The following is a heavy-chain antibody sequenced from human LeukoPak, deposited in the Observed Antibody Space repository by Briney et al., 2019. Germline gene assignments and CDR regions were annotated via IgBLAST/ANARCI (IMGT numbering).Heavy chain of an antibody. CDR1: GGSISSNY. J-gene: IGHJ4*02. V-gene: IGHV4-59*01. D-gene: IGHD6-19*01. Sequence: SETLSLTCTVSGGSISSNYWSWIRQPPGKGLEWIGYIYYSGSTNYNPSLKSRVTISVDTSKNQVSLKLTSVTAADTAVYYCARGYRLVDYWGQGTLVTVSS. CDR2: IYYSGST. CDR3: ARGYRLVDY.